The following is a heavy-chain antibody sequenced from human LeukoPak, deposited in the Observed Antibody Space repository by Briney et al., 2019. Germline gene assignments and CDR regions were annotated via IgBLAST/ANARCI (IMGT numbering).Heavy chain of an antibody. Sequence: SETLSLTCAVYGGSFSGYYWSWIRQPPGKGLEWIGEINHSGSTNYNPSLKSRVTISVDTSKNQFSLKLSSVTAADTAVYYCAKDLSKQHLVGRGGGGYYYYMDVWGKGTTVTISS. CDR3: AKDLSKQHLVGRGGGGYYYYMDV. J-gene: IGHJ6*03. CDR2: INHSGST. D-gene: IGHD6-13*01. V-gene: IGHV4-34*01. CDR1: GGSFSGYY.